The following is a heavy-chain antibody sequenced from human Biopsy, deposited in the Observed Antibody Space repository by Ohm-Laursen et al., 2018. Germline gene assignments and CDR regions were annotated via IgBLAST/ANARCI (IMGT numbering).Heavy chain of an antibody. CDR3: ALQSVAQMKNFDY. D-gene: IGHD6-19*01. CDR1: GYTFAGYY. V-gene: IGHV1-2*02. J-gene: IGHJ4*02. Sequence: ASVKVSCKASGYTFAGYYLHWVRQAPGHGLEWMGWINPNSGNANYAQSFQGRLTVTRDTSISTAYMELTSLTFDDTAVYYCALQSVAQMKNFDYWGQGTLVTVSS. CDR2: INPNSGNA.